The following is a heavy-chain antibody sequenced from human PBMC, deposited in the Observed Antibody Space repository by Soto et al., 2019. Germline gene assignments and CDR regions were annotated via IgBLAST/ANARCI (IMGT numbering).Heavy chain of an antibody. CDR2: LHSGGST. Sequence: AGGSLRLSCAVSGFTVSSNYMSWVRQAPGKGLEWVSVLHSGGSTYYADSVKGRFTISRDNSKNTLYLQMSSLRAEDTAVYYCVKQDGYSYAFDIWGQGTMVTVSS. D-gene: IGHD5-18*01. CDR1: GFTVSSNY. CDR3: VKQDGYSYAFDI. J-gene: IGHJ3*02. V-gene: IGHV3-66*04.